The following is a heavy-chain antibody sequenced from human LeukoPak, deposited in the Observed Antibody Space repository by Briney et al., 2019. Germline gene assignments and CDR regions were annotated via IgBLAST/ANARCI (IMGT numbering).Heavy chain of an antibody. Sequence: GGSLRLSCAASGFTFSSCGMSWVRQAPGKGLEWVANINKDGSEKYFVDSVKGRFTISRDHAKNSLYLQMNSLRAEDTAVYYCTRSSGDYWGQGTLVTVSS. V-gene: IGHV3-7*01. CDR3: TRSSGDY. J-gene: IGHJ4*02. CDR2: INKDGSEK. CDR1: GFTFSSCG. D-gene: IGHD6-19*01.